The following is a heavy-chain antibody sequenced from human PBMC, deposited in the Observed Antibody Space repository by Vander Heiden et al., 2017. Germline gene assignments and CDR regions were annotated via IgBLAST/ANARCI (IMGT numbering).Heavy chain of an antibody. Sequence: QVQLVESGGGVVQPGRSLRLSCAASGFTFSSYAMHWVRQAPGKGLEWVAVISYDGSNKYYADSVKGRFTISRDNSKNTLYLQMNSLRAEDTAVYYCASGGGRDGYNFDYWGQGTLVTVSS. D-gene: IGHD2-15*01. CDR2: ISYDGSNK. CDR3: ASGGGRDGYNFDY. J-gene: IGHJ4*02. CDR1: GFTFSSYA. V-gene: IGHV3-30-3*01.